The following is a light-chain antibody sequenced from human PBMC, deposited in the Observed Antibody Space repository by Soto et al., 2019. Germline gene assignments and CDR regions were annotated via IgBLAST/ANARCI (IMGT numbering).Light chain of an antibody. CDR3: QAWDSSTPVV. CDR2: EDR. V-gene: IGLV3-1*01. Sequence: SCELTQPPSVSVSPGQTASITCSGDKLGDKYSCWYQQKPGQSPVLVIYEDRKRPSGIPERFSGSKSGNTATLTISGTQAMDEADYYCQAWDSSTPVVFGGGTKLTVL. J-gene: IGLJ2*01. CDR1: KLGDKY.